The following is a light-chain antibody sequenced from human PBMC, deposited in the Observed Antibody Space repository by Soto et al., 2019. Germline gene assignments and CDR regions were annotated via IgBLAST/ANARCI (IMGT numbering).Light chain of an antibody. J-gene: IGKJ5*01. Sequence: DIQMTQSPSSLSASVGDRVTITCRASQSIGYSLNWYQQKPGKAPKLLISAASSLQREVPSRFSGSESGTDFTLTISSLQPEDFATYYCQHSYSIPITFGQGTRLEIK. CDR1: QSIGYS. V-gene: IGKV1-39*01. CDR2: AAS. CDR3: QHSYSIPIT.